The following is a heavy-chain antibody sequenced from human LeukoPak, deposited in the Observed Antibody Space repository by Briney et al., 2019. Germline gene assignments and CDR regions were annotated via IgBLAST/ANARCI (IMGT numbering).Heavy chain of an antibody. D-gene: IGHD6-13*01. CDR2: INHSGST. J-gene: IGHJ4*02. CDR3: AGGIGIAAAGPFDY. Sequence: SETLSLTCAVYGGSFSGYYWSWIRQPPGKGLEWIGEINHSGSTNYNPSLKSRVTISVDTSKNQFSLKLSSVTAADTAVYYCAGGIGIAAAGPFDYWGQGTLVTVSS. V-gene: IGHV4-34*01. CDR1: GGSFSGYY.